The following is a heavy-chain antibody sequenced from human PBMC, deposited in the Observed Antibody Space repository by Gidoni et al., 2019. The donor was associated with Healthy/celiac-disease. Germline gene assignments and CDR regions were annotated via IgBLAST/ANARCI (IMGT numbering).Heavy chain of an antibody. J-gene: IGHJ3*02. D-gene: IGHD3-22*01. Sequence: QVQLVQSGAEVKKPGSSVKVSCQASGGTFSSYTISWVRQAPGHGLEWMGRIIPILGIANYAQKFQGRVTITADKSTSTAYMELSSLRSEDTAVYYCAYGSYYYDSSGYSYDAFDIWGQGTMVTVSS. CDR3: AYGSYYYDSSGYSYDAFDI. V-gene: IGHV1-69*02. CDR1: GGTFSSYT. CDR2: IIPILGIA.